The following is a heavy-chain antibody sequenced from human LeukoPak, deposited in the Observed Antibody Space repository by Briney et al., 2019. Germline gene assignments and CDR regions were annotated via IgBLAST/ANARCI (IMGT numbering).Heavy chain of an antibody. CDR3: ARGGNYCRDRNCYSDY. Sequence: ASVKVSCKASGFSFTYYGINWMRQAPGQGLEWMGWISAYNGETKYAQKVQGRLTLTTDTSTTTAYMDLRSLRPDDTAVYYCARGGNYCRDRNCYSDYWGQGTLVSVSS. CDR2: ISAYNGET. D-gene: IGHD2-15*01. V-gene: IGHV1-18*04. CDR1: GFSFTYYG. J-gene: IGHJ4*01.